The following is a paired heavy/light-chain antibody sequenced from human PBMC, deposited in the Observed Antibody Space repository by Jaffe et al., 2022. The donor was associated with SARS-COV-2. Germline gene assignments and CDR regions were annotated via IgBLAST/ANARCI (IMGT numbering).Heavy chain of an antibody. V-gene: IGHV3-9*01. D-gene: IGHD5-18*01. J-gene: IGHJ3*01. CDR2: IGWNVDNI. CDR1: GFTFDDYA. CDR3: AKDSGRYTYGYSAFDL. Sequence: EVQLVESGGDFVEPGGSLRLSCATSGFTFDDYAMHWVRQAPGKGLEWVSGIGWNVDNIDYADSVRGRFTISRDNDENFLYLQMDSLRAEDTALYFCAKDSGRYTYGYSAFDLWGRGTMVSVSS.
Light chain of an antibody. CDR1: QDIANY. CDR3: HKYNSAPLT. CDR2: DAS. J-gene: IGKJ4*01. Sequence: DIQMTQSPSSLSASVGHRVTITCRASQDIANYLAWYQQKPGKVPKLLIYDASTLQSGVPSRFSGSGSGTDFTLTISNLQPEDVATYYCHKYNSAPLTFGGGTKVEIK. V-gene: IGKV1-27*01.